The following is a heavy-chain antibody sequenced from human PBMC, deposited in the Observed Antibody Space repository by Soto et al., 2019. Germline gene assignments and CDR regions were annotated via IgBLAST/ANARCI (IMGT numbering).Heavy chain of an antibody. CDR2: ISSSGSTI. V-gene: IGHV3-48*03. D-gene: IGHD1-26*01. J-gene: IGHJ4*02. Sequence: EVQLVESGGGLVQPGGSLRLSCAASGFSFNTYEMNWVRQAPGKGLEWVSYISSSGSTIYYADSVKGRFPVSRDNGKNSLYMQMHRRRAEDTAVYYCAYGGSCDYWGQGTQVTVSS. CDR1: GFSFNTYE. CDR3: AYGGSCDY.